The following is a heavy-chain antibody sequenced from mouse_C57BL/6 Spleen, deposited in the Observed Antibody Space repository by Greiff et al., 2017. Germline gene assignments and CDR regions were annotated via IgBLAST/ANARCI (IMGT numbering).Heavy chain of an antibody. CDR3: ARYDGYYVSPYYLDY. D-gene: IGHD2-3*01. CDR1: GYTFTSYW. Sequence: QVQLKQPGAELVKPGASVKLSCKASGYTFTSYWMHWVKKRPGQGLEWIGMIHPNSGSTNYNEKFKNKATLTVDKSSSTAYMQRSSLPSEDSAGYYWARYDGYYVSPYYLDYWGQGTTLTVSS. J-gene: IGHJ2*01. V-gene: IGHV1-64*01. CDR2: IHPNSGST.